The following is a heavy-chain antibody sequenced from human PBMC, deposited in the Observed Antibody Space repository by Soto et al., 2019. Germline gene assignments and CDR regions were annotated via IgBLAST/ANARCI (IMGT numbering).Heavy chain of an antibody. CDR3: AASCVGCGGFNYYGMDV. D-gene: IGHD2-21*01. Sequence: SETLSLTCPVSGDSISSSYWSWIRQSPGKGLEWIAYIYYSGTTNYNPSLKSRVSISIDTSKNQFSLKLSSVTAADTAVYYCAASCVGCGGFNYYGMDVWGQGTTVTVSS. CDR1: GDSISSSY. V-gene: IGHV4-59*12. CDR2: IYYSGTT. J-gene: IGHJ6*02.